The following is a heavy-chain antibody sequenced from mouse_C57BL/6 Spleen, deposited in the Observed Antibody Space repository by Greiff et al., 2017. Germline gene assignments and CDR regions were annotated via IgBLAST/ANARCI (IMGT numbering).Heavy chain of an antibody. CDR3: VREGSNRGFAY. Sequence: HVLLQQSGAELMKPGASVKLSCKATGYTFTGYWIEWVKQRPGHGLQWIGEILPGSGSTNYNERFKGKATFTADTSSNTAYMQLSSLTTEVSAIYYCVREGSNRGFAYWGQGTLVTVSA. CDR1: GYTFTGYW. J-gene: IGHJ3*01. D-gene: IGHD2-5*01. CDR2: ILPGSGST. V-gene: IGHV1-9*01.